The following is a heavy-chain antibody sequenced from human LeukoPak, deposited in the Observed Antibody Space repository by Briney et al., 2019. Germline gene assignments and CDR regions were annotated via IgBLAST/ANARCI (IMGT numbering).Heavy chain of an antibody. Sequence: SVKVSCKASGGTFSSYAISWVRQAPGQGLEWMGGIIPIFGTANYAQKFQGRVTITADESTSTAYMELSSLRSEDTAVYYCARLGLRLGGVDYWGQGTLVTVSS. D-gene: IGHD3-16*01. CDR3: ARLGLRLGGVDY. CDR1: GGTFSSYA. CDR2: IIPIFGTA. V-gene: IGHV1-69*13. J-gene: IGHJ4*02.